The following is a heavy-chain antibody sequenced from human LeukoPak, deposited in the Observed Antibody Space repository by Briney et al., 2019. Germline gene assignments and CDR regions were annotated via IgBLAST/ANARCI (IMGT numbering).Heavy chain of an antibody. J-gene: IGHJ4*02. V-gene: IGHV3-7*01. CDR3: ARVRGELMRYYFDY. CDR2: IDQDGSEK. D-gene: IGHD3-10*01. Sequence: GGSLRLSCAASGFTFSSYWMTWVRQAPGKGLEWVANIDQDGSEKYYVDSVKGRFTISRDNAKNSLYLQMNSLRVEDTAVYYCARVRGELMRYYFDYWGQGTLVTVSS. CDR1: GFTFSSYW.